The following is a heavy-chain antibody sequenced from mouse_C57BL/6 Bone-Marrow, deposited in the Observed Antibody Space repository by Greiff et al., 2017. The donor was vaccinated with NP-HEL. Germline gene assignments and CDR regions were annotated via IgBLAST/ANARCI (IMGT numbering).Heavy chain of an antibody. D-gene: IGHD2-1*01. J-gene: IGHJ3*01. CDR3: ARSGIYYGNYAWFAY. CDR1: GYAFSSYW. CDR2: IYPGDGDT. Sequence: VQLQQSGAELVKPGASVKISCKASGYAFSSYWMNWVKQRPGKGLEWIGQIYPGDGDTNYKGKFKGKATLTADQSSSTAYMQLSSLTSEDSAVYFCARSGIYYGNYAWFAYWGQGTLVTVSA. V-gene: IGHV1-80*01.